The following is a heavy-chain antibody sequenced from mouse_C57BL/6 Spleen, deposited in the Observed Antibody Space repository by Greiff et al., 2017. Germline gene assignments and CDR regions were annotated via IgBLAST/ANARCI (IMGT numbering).Heavy chain of an antibody. CDR2: IYPGDGDT. J-gene: IGHJ2*01. V-gene: IGHV1-80*01. CDR1: GYAFSSYW. D-gene: IGHD2-4*01. Sequence: VQLQQSGAELVKPGASVKISCKASGYAFSSYWMNWVKQRPGKGLEWIGQIYPGDGDTNYNGKFKGKATLTADKSSSTAYMQLSSLTSEDSAVYFCARGVYYDYDAGSYFDYWGQGTTLTVSS. CDR3: ARGVYYDYDAGSYFDY.